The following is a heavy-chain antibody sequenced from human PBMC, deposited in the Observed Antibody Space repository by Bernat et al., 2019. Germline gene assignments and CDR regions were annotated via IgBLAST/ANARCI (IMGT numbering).Heavy chain of an antibody. CDR3: ARGVATDDAFDI. D-gene: IGHD5-12*01. J-gene: IGHJ3*02. CDR1: GYSISSGYY. CDR2: IYYSGST. V-gene: IGHV4-61*01. Sequence: QVQLQESGPGLVKPSETLSLTCAVSGYSISSGYYWGWIRQPPGKGLEWIGYIYYSGSTNYNPSLKSRVTISVDTSKNQFSLKLSSVTAADTAVYYCARGVATDDAFDIWGQGTMVTVSS.